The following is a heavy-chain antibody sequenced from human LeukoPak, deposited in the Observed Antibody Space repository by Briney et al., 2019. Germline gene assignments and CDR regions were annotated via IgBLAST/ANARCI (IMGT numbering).Heavy chain of an antibody. V-gene: IGHV3-11*01. CDR2: ISSSGSTT. J-gene: IGHJ4*02. CDR3: AKDQSTRITIFGVAKMRGVGFDY. D-gene: IGHD3-3*01. CDR1: GFTFSDYY. Sequence: PGGSLRLSCAASGFTFSDYYMSWIRQAPGKGLEWVSYISSSGSTTYYADSVKGRFTISRDNSKNTLYLQMNSLRAEDTAVYYCAKDQSTRITIFGVAKMRGVGFDYWGQGTLVTVSS.